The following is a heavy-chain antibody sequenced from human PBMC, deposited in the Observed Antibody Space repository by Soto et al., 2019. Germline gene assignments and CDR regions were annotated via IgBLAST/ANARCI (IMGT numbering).Heavy chain of an antibody. V-gene: IGHV3-23*01. CDR1: GFTFSSYA. Sequence: GGSLRLSCAASGFTFSSYAMSWVRQAPGKGLEWVSAISGSGGSTYYADSVKGRFTISRDNSKNTLYPQMNSLRAEDTAVYYCAKIRTRLVFGEHLLDACVTRGQGTMAT. J-gene: IGHJ3*02. D-gene: IGHD3-10*02. CDR2: ISGSGGST. CDR3: AKIRTRLVFGEHLLDACVT.